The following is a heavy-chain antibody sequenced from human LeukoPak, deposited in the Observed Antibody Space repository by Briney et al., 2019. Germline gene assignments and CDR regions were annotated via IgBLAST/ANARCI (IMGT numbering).Heavy chain of an antibody. CDR1: GFTFSSYG. D-gene: IGHD3-10*01. Sequence: PGGSLRLSCAASGFTFSSYGMHWVRQAPGKGLEWVAVIWYDGSNKYYADSVKGRFTISRDNSKNTLYLQMNSLRAEDTAVYYCARGSVREYYYYYGMDVWGRGTTVTVSS. V-gene: IGHV3-33*01. J-gene: IGHJ6*02. CDR3: ARGSVREYYYYYGMDV. CDR2: IWYDGSNK.